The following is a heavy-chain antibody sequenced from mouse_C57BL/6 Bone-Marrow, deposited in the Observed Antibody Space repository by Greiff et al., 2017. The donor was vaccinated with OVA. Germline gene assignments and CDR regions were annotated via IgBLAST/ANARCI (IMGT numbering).Heavy chain of an antibody. CDR1: GYTFTSYG. CDR3: ARGGLRFAC. D-gene: IGHD2-4*01. J-gene: IGHJ3*01. V-gene: IGHV1-81*01. Sequence: VKVVESGAELARPGASVKLSCKASGYTFTSYGISWVKQRTGQGLEWIGEIYPRSGNTYYNEKFKGKATLTADKSSSTAYMELRSLTSEDSAVYFCARGGLRFACWGQGTLVTVSA. CDR2: IYPRSGNT.